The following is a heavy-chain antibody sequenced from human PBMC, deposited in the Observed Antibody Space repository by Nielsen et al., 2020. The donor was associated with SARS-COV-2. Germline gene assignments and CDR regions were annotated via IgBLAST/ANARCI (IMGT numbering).Heavy chain of an antibody. CDR2: IKQDGSEK. J-gene: IGHJ4*02. D-gene: IGHD3-10*01. Sequence: WIRQPPGKGLEWVANIKQDGSEKYYVDSVKGRFTISRDNAKNSPYLQMNSLRAEDTAVYYCARDPSAAAFGVFDYWGQGTLVTVSS. CDR3: ARDPSAAAFGVFDY. V-gene: IGHV3-7*01.